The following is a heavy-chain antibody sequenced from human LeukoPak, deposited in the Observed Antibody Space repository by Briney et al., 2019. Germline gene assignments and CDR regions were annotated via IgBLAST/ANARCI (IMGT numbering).Heavy chain of an antibody. J-gene: IGHJ4*02. Sequence: SETLSLTCTVSGGSVNSGSYYWGWIRQPTGEGLEWIGNIYYSGSTSYSPSLKSRVTISVDTSKNQFSLKLNSVTAADTAVYYCARKPYGSGRFDYWGQGTLGTVSS. CDR2: IYYSGST. V-gene: IGHV4-39*01. D-gene: IGHD3-10*01. CDR3: ARKPYGSGRFDY. CDR1: GGSVNSGSYY.